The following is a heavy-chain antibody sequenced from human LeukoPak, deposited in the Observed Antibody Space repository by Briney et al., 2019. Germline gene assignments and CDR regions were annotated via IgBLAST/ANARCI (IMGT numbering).Heavy chain of an antibody. V-gene: IGHV3-23*01. CDR3: APLSDFWSGYYMDDY. J-gene: IGHJ4*02. CDR1: GFTFSSYA. CDR2: ISGSGGST. Sequence: GGSLRLSCAASGFTFSSYAMSWVRQAPGKGLEWVSAISGSGGSTYYADSVKGRFTISRDNSKNTLYLQMNSLRVEDTAVYYCAPLSDFWSGYYMDDYWGQGTLVTVSS. D-gene: IGHD3-3*01.